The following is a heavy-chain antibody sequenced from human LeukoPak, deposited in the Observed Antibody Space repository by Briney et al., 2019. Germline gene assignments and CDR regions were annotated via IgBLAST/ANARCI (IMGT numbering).Heavy chain of an antibody. CDR1: GGXFSGYY. V-gene: IGHV4-34*01. CDR3: ARGPTYYYDSSGYSFFLQH. CDR2: INHSGST. D-gene: IGHD3-22*01. J-gene: IGHJ1*01. Sequence: PSETLSLTCAVYGGXFSGYYCSWIRQPPGKGLEWIGEINHSGSTNYNPSLKCRVTISVDTSKNQFSLKLSSVTAADTAVYYCARGPTYYYDSSGYSFFLQHWGQGTLVTVSS.